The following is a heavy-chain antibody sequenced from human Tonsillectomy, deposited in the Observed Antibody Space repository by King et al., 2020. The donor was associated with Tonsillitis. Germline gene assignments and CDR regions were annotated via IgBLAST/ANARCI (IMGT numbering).Heavy chain of an antibody. Sequence: QLVQSGAEVKKPGASVKVSCKASGHTFTGYYMHWVRQAPGQGLEWMGWINPNSGGTNYAQKFQGRVTMTRDTSISTAYMELSRLRSDDTAVHYCARVKAGYSSGWYIGYWGQGTLVTVSS. CDR3: ARVKAGYSSGWYIGY. CDR1: GHTFTGYY. V-gene: IGHV1-2*02. CDR2: INPNSGGT. J-gene: IGHJ4*02. D-gene: IGHD6-19*01.